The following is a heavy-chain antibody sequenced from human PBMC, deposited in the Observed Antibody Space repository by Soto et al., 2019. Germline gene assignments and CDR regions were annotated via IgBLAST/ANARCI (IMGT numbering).Heavy chain of an antibody. CDR3: ERDVSLRYYVFWSGYYTGRPYYYGMDV. Sequence: ASVKVSCKASGYTFTSYGISWVRQAPGQGLEWMGWISAYNGNTNYAQKLQGRVTMTTDTSTSTAYMELRSLRSDDTAVYYCERDVSLRYYVFWSGYYTGRPYYYGMDVWGQGTTVTVSS. CDR2: ISAYNGNT. J-gene: IGHJ6*02. CDR1: GYTFTSYG. V-gene: IGHV1-18*01. D-gene: IGHD3-3*01.